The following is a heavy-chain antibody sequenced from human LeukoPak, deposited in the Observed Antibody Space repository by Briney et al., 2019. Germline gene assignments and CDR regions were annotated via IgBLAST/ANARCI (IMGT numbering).Heavy chain of an antibody. D-gene: IGHD1-1*01. CDR1: GDTFTSYD. CDR2: MNTNSGNT. CDR3: ARTLERRFTNWFDP. J-gene: IGHJ5*02. V-gene: IGHV1-8*01. Sequence: ASLKVSCKASGDTFTSYDINWVPQAPGQGLEWMGWMNTNSGNTSYAQKFQGRVTMTRNTSISTAYMELSSLRSEDTAVYYCARTLERRFTNWFDPWGQGTLVTVSS.